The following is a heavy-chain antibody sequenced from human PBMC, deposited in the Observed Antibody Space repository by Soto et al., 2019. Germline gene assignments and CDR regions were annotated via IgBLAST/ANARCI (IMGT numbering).Heavy chain of an antibody. Sequence: PSETPPLRCAVYGESFSGYYWSWISQPPGKGLEGIGEINNSGSTNYNPYLKSRVTISVDTSNNQFSLQLNSVTAADTAVYYCATAIQPPRCSYLTLADWAQGPLVT. CDR3: ATAIQPPRCSYLTLAD. V-gene: IGHV4-34*01. CDR1: GESFSGYY. CDR2: INNSGST. D-gene: IGHD2-21*02. J-gene: IGHJ4*02.